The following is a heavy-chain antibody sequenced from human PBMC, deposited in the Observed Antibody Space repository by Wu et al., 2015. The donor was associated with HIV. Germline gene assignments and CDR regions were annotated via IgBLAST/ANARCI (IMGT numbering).Heavy chain of an antibody. V-gene: IGHV1-69*12. CDR1: GGTFSSYA. CDR2: IIPIFGTA. CDR3: AREGSRMHCSSTSCYTGWYFDL. D-gene: IGHD2-2*02. J-gene: IGHJ2*01. Sequence: QVQLVQSGAEVKKPGSSVKVSCKASGGTFSSYAISWVRQAPGQGLEWMGGIIPIFGTANYAQKFQGRVTITADESTSTAYMELSSLRSEDTAVYYCAREGSRMHCSSTSCYTGWYFDLWGRGTLVTVSS.